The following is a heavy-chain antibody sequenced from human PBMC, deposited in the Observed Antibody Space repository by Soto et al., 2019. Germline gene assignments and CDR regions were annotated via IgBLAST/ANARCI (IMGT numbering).Heavy chain of an antibody. D-gene: IGHD3-16*01. V-gene: IGHV4-34*01. CDR3: ARGMGAENTFYYYFGMDV. CDR1: GGSFSAYH. CDR2: INHSGST. Sequence: QVQLQQSGAGLLKPSETLSLACAVYGGSFSAYHWSWIRQPPGKGLEWIGEINHSGSTKYNPSLKSRVTISVDTSKNQFSLKLSSVTAADTAVYYCARGMGAENTFYYYFGMDVWGQGTTVTVSS. J-gene: IGHJ6*02.